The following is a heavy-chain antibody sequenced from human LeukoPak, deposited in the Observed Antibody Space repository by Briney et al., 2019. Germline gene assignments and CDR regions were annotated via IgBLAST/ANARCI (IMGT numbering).Heavy chain of an antibody. CDR2: INPSGGST. CDR3: ARAQYDYGSPRPYYFDY. V-gene: IGHV1-46*01. D-gene: IGHD3-16*01. J-gene: IGHJ4*02. Sequence: ASVKVSCKASGYTFTSYYMHWVRQAPGQGLKWMGIINPSGGSTSYAQKFQGRVTMTRDTSTSTVYMELSSLRSEDTAVYYCARAQYDYGSPRPYYFDYWGQGTLVTVSS. CDR1: GYTFTSYY.